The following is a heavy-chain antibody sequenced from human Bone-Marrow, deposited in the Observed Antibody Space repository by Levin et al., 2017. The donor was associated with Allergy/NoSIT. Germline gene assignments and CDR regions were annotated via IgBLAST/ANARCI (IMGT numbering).Heavy chain of an antibody. D-gene: IGHD2-21*01. CDR2: THRSGST. J-gene: IGHJ5*02. CDR1: GGSFSSNHW. V-gene: IGHV4-4*02. CDR3: ARQPEWGYCGGDGCRNWFDP. Sequence: SETLSLTCGVSGGSFSSNHWWTWVRQPPGKGLEWIGETHRSGSTNYNPSLKSRVTMSLDQSKNQFSLKLRSVTAADTAVYYCARQPEWGYCGGDGCRNWFDPWGPGTLVTVSS.